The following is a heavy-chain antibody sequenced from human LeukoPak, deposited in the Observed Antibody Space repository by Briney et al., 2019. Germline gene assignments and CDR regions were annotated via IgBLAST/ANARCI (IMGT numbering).Heavy chain of an antibody. CDR2: IYTYGTT. Sequence: GGSLRLSCAASGFTVSGNYMTWVRQAPGERLEWVSLIYTYGTTYYADSVKGRFTISRDNSKNTLYLQMNSLKTEDTAVYYCTTDRAGDAFDIWGQGTMVTVSS. CDR1: GFTVSGNY. CDR3: TTDRAGDAFDI. V-gene: IGHV3-53*01. J-gene: IGHJ3*02.